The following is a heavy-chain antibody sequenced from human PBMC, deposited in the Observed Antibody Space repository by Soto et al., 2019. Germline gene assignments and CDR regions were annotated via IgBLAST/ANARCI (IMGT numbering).Heavy chain of an antibody. CDR1: GFTFSSDG. J-gene: IGHJ4*02. CDR2: ISYDGSDK. CDR3: AQPKGVEIPFDS. Sequence: QVQLVESGGGVVQPGRSLRLSCAASGFTFSSDGMHWVRQAPGKGLEWVAVISYDGSDKYYADSAKGRFTISRDNSKNTVFLQMNSLRPEDTALYYCAQPKGVEIPFDSWGQGNLVNVSS. V-gene: IGHV3-30*18. D-gene: IGHD2-21*01.